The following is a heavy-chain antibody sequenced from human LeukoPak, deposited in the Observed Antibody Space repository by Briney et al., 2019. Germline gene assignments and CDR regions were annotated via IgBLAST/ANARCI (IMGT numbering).Heavy chain of an antibody. J-gene: IGHJ6*02. Sequence: PSETLSLTCTVSGGSISSYYWSWIRQPPGKGLEWIGYIYYSGSTNYNPFLKSRVTISVDTSKNQFSLKLSSVTAADTAVYYCAREAPRRGMDVWGQGTTVTVSS. CDR2: IYYSGST. CDR1: GGSISSYY. CDR3: AREAPRRGMDV. V-gene: IGHV4-59*01.